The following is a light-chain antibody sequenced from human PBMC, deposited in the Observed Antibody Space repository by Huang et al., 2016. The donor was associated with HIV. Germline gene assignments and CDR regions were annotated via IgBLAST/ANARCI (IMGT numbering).Light chain of an antibody. J-gene: IGKJ1*01. CDR2: AAS. CDR1: EDISNY. CDR3: QQYNPYPWT. V-gene: IGKV1-8*01. Sequence: IRITQSPSSLAASTGDRVTIACRASEDISNYLAWFQQKPGRAPKLLIYAASTLQYGVPSRFSGNVSATDFTLTIACLQSEDFATYYCQQYNPYPWTFGQGTQLEI.